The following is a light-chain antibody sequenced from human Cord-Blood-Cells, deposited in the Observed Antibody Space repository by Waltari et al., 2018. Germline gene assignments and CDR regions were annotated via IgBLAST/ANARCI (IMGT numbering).Light chain of an antibody. CDR3: QQYYSTPRT. CDR2: WAS. V-gene: IGKV4-1*01. Sequence: DIVMTQSPDSLAVSLGERATINCKSSQSVLYSSNNKNYLAWYQQKPGQPPKLLIYWASTRECGVPDRFSGSGSGTDFTLTSSSLQAEDVAVYYCQQYYSTPRTFGQGTKVEIK. J-gene: IGKJ1*01. CDR1: QSVLYSSNNKNY.